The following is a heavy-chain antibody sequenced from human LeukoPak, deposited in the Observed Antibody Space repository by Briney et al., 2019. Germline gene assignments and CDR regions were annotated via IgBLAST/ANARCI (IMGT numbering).Heavy chain of an antibody. CDR2: INPNSGGT. Sequence: ASVKVSCKASGYTFTGYYMHWVRQAPGQGLEWMGWINPNSGGTNYAQKFQGRVTMTRDTSISTAYMELSRLRSDDTAVYYCARARNLWFGELYAAYWGQGTLVTVSS. CDR3: ARARNLWFGELYAAY. V-gene: IGHV1-2*02. J-gene: IGHJ4*02. D-gene: IGHD3-10*01. CDR1: GYTFTGYY.